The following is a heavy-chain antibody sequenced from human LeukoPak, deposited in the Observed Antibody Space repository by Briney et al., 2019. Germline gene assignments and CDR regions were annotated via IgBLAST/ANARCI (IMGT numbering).Heavy chain of an antibody. J-gene: IGHJ4*02. V-gene: IGHV3-48*01. CDR3: ARDGSSDYFDY. Sequence: GGSLRLSCAASGFTFSSYSMNWVRQAPGKGLEWLSYISSSSSTVYYGGSVQGRFTISRDNAKNSLYLQMNSLRAEDTAVYYCARDGSSDYFDYWGQGTLVTVSS. CDR2: ISSSSSTV. CDR1: GFTFSSYS. D-gene: IGHD2-2*03.